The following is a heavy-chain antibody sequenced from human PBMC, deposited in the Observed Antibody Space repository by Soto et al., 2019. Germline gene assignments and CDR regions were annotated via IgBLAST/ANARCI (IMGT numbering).Heavy chain of an antibody. CDR1: GFSFSTYA. D-gene: IGHD6-6*01. Sequence: EVQLLESGGDLVHPGGSLRLSCAASGFSFSTYAMSWVRQAPGKGLEWVSAISGSGGSTYYADSVKGRFTISRDHSKNTLYLQMNSRRAEYTAVYYCAKDSAVLSPLKPPLDYWGQGTLGTVSS. V-gene: IGHV3-23*01. CDR3: AKDSAVLSPLKPPLDY. J-gene: IGHJ4*02. CDR2: ISGSGGST.